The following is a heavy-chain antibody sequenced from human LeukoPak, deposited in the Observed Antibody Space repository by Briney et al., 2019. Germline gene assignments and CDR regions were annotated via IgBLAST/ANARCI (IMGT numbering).Heavy chain of an antibody. V-gene: IGHV1-2*02. J-gene: IGHJ4*02. D-gene: IGHD6-13*01. Sequence: RASVKVSFKASGYTFTGYYMHWVRQAPGQGLEWMGWINPNSGGTNYAQKFQGRVTMTRDTSISTAYMELSRLRSDDTAVYYCARTLIAAAAVDYWGQGTLVTVSS. CDR2: INPNSGGT. CDR1: GYTFTGYY. CDR3: ARTLIAAAAVDY.